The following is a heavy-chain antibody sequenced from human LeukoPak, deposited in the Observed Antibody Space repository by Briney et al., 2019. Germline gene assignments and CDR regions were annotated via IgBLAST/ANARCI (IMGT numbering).Heavy chain of an antibody. CDR2: MNLKSGYT. CDR1: GYSFTTYD. V-gene: IGHV1-8*03. Sequence: ASVKVSCKASGYSFTTYDIDWVRQATGQGLEWMGWMNLKSGYTGYAQKFQGRVTITRDTSTSTVYMELSSLRSEDTAVYYCARVAGSIDYWGQGTLVTVSS. CDR3: ARVAGSIDY. D-gene: IGHD1-26*01. J-gene: IGHJ4*02.